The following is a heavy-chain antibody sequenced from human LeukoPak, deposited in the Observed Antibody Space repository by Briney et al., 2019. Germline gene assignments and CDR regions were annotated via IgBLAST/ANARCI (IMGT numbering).Heavy chain of an antibody. CDR1: GGSISSYY. J-gene: IGHJ4*02. Sequence: SETLPLTCTVSGGSISSYYWSWIRQPPGKGLEWIGYIYYSGSTNYNPSLKSRVTISVDTSKNQFSLKLSSVTAADTAVYYCATDTAMGTGYFDYWGQGTLVTVSS. CDR2: IYYSGST. V-gene: IGHV4-59*08. CDR3: ATDTAMGTGYFDY. D-gene: IGHD5-18*01.